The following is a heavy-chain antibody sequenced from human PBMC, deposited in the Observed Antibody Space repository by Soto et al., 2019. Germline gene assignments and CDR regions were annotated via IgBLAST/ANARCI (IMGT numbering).Heavy chain of an antibody. CDR2: FHTSGNT. Sequence: KTSETLSLTCTVSGGSIGSFYWSWIRQPAGRGLEWIGRFHTSGNTNYNPSLKSRVTMSVDTSKNQFSLKLSSATAADTAVYYCTRVVGDFWSGVYALDVWGQGTTVTVSS. J-gene: IGHJ6*02. V-gene: IGHV4-4*07. CDR3: TRVVGDFWSGVYALDV. CDR1: GGSIGSFY. D-gene: IGHD3-3*01.